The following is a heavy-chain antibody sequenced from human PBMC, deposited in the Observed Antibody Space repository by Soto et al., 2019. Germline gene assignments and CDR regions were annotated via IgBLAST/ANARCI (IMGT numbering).Heavy chain of an antibody. CDR3: YINGF. V-gene: IGHV4-30-2*01. CDR2: IYDSGSS. J-gene: IGHJ1*01. CDR1: GGSISSGDSS. D-gene: IGHD2-8*01. Sequence: SETLSLTCAVSGGSISSGDSSWSWILHPPGKRLEWIGYIYDSGSSYYNPSLKSRVTISVDTSKNQFSLNLSSVTAADTAVYYCYINGFWGQGTLVTVSS.